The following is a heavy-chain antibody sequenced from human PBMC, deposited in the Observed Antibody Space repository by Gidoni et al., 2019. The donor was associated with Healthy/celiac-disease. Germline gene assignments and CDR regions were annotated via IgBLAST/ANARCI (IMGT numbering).Heavy chain of an antibody. J-gene: IGHJ6*02. CDR3: ARGHPLIPAAKYYYYYGMDV. CDR2: MNTNSGNT. CDR1: GYTFTSYD. Sequence: QVQLVQSGAEVKKPGASVKVSCKASGYTFTSYDLNWVRQATGQGLEWMGWMNTNSGNTGYAQKFQGRVTMTRNTSISTAYMELSSLRSEDTAVYYCARGHPLIPAAKYYYYYGMDVWGQGTTVTVSS. D-gene: IGHD2-2*01. V-gene: IGHV1-8*01.